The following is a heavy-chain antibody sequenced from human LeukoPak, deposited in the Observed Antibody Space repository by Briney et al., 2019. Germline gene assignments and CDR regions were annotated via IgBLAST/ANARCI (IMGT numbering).Heavy chain of an antibody. CDR2: VYYSGRT. Sequence: SETLSLTCTVSVDSISGYYWSWIRQPPWKGLEWIGYVYYSGRTDYNPSLKSRVTISEHTSKNQFSLKLKSVTAVDTAMYYCARRRQEYYYGMDVWGKGTTVTVSS. J-gene: IGHJ6*04. V-gene: IGHV4-59*01. CDR3: ARRRQEYYYGMDV. CDR1: VDSISGYY.